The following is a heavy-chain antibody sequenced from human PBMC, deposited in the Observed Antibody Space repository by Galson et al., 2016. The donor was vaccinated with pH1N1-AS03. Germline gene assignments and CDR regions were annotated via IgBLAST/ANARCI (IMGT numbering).Heavy chain of an antibody. CDR1: GYSFSSYD. D-gene: IGHD3-22*01. Sequence: QSGAEVKKPGESLKISCKASGYSFSSYDIHWVRQATGQGLEWMGWMNPKSGNTDYAQKFQGRFSMTRDTSISTAYMELSSLRSEDTAIYYCARMDYNDDSVRNWFDPWGQGTLVTVSS. CDR2: MNPKSGNT. CDR3: ARMDYNDDSVRNWFDP. J-gene: IGHJ5*02. V-gene: IGHV1-8*01.